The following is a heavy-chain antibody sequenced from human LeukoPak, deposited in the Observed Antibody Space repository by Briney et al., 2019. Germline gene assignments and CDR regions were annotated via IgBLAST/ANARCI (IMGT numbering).Heavy chain of an antibody. D-gene: IGHD6-13*01. CDR2: IDWDGDK. V-gene: IGHV2-70*11. Sequence: ESGPTPVNPTQTLTLTCTFSGFSLSTSGMCVSWIRQPPGKALEWLARIDWDGDKYYNTSLKTRLTISKDTSKNQVVLTMTNMDPVDTATYSSARIRGSRYYFDYWGQGTLVTVSS. CDR3: ARIRGSRYYFDY. CDR1: GFSLSTSGMC. J-gene: IGHJ4*02.